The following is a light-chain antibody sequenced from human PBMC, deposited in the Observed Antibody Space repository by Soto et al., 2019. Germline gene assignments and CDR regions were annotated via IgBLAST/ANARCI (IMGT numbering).Light chain of an antibody. Sequence: QSVLTQPPSASGTPGQRVTISCSGSSSSIGTNPVNWYQHLPGTAPRLLIHGNDQRPSGVPDRVSGSKSGTSASLAISGLQSEDEADYYCAVWDDSLNGVVFGGGTKVTVL. V-gene: IGLV1-44*01. CDR3: AVWDDSLNGVV. CDR2: GND. J-gene: IGLJ2*01. CDR1: SSSIGTNP.